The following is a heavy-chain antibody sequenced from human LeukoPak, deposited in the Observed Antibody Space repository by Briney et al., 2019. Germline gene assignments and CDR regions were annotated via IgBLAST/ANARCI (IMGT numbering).Heavy chain of an antibody. CDR2: INTNTGNP. Sequence: ASVKVSCKASGYTFTSYAMNWVRQAPGQGLEWMGWINTNTGNPTYAQGFTGRFVFSLDTSVSTAYLQISSLKAEDAAVYYCASFSSPYDYVWGSYRSGFDYWGQGTLVTVSS. J-gene: IGHJ4*02. CDR3: ASFSSPYDYVWGSYRSGFDY. D-gene: IGHD3-16*02. CDR1: GYTFTSYA. V-gene: IGHV7-4-1*02.